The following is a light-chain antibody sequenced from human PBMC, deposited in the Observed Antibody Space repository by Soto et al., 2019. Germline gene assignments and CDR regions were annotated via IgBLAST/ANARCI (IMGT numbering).Light chain of an antibody. CDR1: QSISSW. Sequence: IQMTQSPSTLSASVGDRFTITCRASQSISSWLAWYQPKPGNAPXXRIYDASSLESGVPSRFSGSGSGTEFTLTISSLQPDDFATYYCQQYNSYWTFGQGTKVDIK. J-gene: IGKJ1*01. V-gene: IGKV1-5*01. CDR3: QQYNSYWT. CDR2: DAS.